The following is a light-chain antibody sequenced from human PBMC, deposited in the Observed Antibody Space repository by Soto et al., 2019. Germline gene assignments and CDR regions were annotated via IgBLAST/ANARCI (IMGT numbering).Light chain of an antibody. CDR3: QSYDSSLSGYV. V-gene: IGLV1-40*01. CDR1: SSNIGAGYD. Sequence: QCALTQPPSVSGAPGQRVTISCTGSSSNIGAGYDVHWYQQLPGTAPKLLIYGNSNRPSGVPDRFSGSKSGTSASLAITGLQAEDEADYYRQSYDSSLSGYVFGTGTKVTVL. CDR2: GNS. J-gene: IGLJ1*01.